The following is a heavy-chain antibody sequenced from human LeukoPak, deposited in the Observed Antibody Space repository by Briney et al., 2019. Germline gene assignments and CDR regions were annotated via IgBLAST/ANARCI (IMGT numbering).Heavy chain of an antibody. V-gene: IGHV3-9*01. Sequence: GGSLRLSCAASGFTFDDYAMHWVRQAPGKGLEWVSGISWNSGSIGYADSVKGRFTISRDNAKNSLYLQMNSLRAEDTAVYYCARPRIAVADYYFDYWGQGTLVTVSS. CDR1: GFTFDDYA. CDR3: ARPRIAVADYYFDY. J-gene: IGHJ4*02. CDR2: ISWNSGSI. D-gene: IGHD6-19*01.